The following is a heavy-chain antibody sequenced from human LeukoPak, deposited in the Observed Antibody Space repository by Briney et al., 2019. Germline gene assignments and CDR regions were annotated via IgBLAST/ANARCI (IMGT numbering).Heavy chain of an antibody. Sequence: SETPSLTCTVSGGSISSGGYYWSWIRQHPGKGLEWIGYIYYSGSTYYNPSLKSRVTISVDTSKNQFSLKLSSVTAADTAVYYCAREIADDLRFDPWGQGTLVTVSS. J-gene: IGHJ5*02. CDR3: AREIADDLRFDP. CDR1: GGSISSGGYY. D-gene: IGHD3-16*01. CDR2: IYYSGST. V-gene: IGHV4-31*03.